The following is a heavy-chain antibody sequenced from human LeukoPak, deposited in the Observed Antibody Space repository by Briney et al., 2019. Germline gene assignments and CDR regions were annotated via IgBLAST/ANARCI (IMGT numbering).Heavy chain of an antibody. CDR1: GFTFTNYG. CDR2: ITYDGYYK. Sequence: PGTSLRVSCAASGFTFTNYGMHWVRQAPGKGLEWVALITYDGYYKYYSDSVKGRFTISSDTSKNTLYLQMNSLRAEDTAVYYCARDLSPVVRASPMGYWGQGTPVTVSS. J-gene: IGHJ4*02. V-gene: IGHV3-30*03. D-gene: IGHD3-10*01. CDR3: ARDLSPVVRASPMGY.